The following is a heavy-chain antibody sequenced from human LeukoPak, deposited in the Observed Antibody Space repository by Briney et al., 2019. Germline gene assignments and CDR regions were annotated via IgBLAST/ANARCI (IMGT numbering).Heavy chain of an antibody. CDR3: ARSLPGDGRYFDY. D-gene: IGHD7-27*01. CDR2: IYHTGTT. CDR1: GGSFSGYY. V-gene: IGHV4-34*01. Sequence: SETLSLTCTVYGGSFSGYYGSWIRQPPGRGLERIGEIYHTGTTYYNPSLKSRVTISLDTSRNQLSLKLSSVTAADTAVYFCARSLPGDGRYFDYWGQGTLVTVSS. J-gene: IGHJ4*02.